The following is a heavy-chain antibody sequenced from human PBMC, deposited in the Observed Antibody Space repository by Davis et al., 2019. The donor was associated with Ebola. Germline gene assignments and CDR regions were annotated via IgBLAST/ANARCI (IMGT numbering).Heavy chain of an antibody. J-gene: IGHJ4*02. V-gene: IGHV3-23*01. D-gene: IGHD3-22*01. CDR2: TSGSGDST. CDR3: ARDYYDSSGYYQGDC. Sequence: GGSLSLSCAASGFTFSNYAMSWVRQAPGKGLEWVSATSGSGDSTHHADSVKGRFTISRDNAKNSLYLQMNSLRDEDTAVYYCARDYYDSSGYYQGDCWGQGTLVTVSS. CDR1: GFTFSNYA.